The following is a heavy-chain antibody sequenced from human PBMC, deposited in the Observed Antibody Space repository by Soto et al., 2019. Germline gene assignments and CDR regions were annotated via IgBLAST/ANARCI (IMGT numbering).Heavy chain of an antibody. D-gene: IGHD3-3*01. Sequence: PGGSLRLSCAASGFTFSNACMSWVRQAPGKGLEWVGRIKSKTDGGTTDYAAPVKGRFTISRDDSKNTLYLQMNSLKTEDTAVYYCTTYDFWSGFYFDYWGQGTLVTVSS. CDR1: GFTFSNAC. CDR3: TTYDFWSGFYFDY. CDR2: IKSKTDGGTT. J-gene: IGHJ4*02. V-gene: IGHV3-15*01.